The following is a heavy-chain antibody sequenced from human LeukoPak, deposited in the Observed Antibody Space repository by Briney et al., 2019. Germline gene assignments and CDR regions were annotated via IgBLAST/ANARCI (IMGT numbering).Heavy chain of an antibody. J-gene: IGHJ4*02. CDR1: GGTFSSYA. CDR3: ATSGAGSGPYGF. D-gene: IGHD3-10*01. CDR2: ISAYNGNT. Sequence: ASVKVSCTASGGTFSSYAISWVRQAPGRGLEWMGWISAYNGNTNYAQKLQGRVTMTTDTSTSTAYMELRSLRSDDTAVYYCATSGAGSGPYGFWGQGTLVTVSS. V-gene: IGHV1-18*01.